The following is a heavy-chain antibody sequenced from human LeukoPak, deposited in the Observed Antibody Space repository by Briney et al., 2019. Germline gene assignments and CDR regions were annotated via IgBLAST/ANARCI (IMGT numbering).Heavy chain of an antibody. CDR2: IYSSGTT. CDR3: ARVDGYFDY. Sequence: PSETLSLTCTVSGGSISSSSFYWGWIRQPPGKGLEWIGSIYSSGTTYYSPSLKSRVTISVDTSKNQFSPKLNSVTAADTAVYYCARVDGYFDYWGQGTLVTVSS. CDR1: GGSISSSSFY. J-gene: IGHJ4*02. D-gene: IGHD5-24*01. V-gene: IGHV4-39*01.